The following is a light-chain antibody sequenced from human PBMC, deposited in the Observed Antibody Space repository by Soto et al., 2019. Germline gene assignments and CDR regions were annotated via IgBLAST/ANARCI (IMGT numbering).Light chain of an antibody. CDR2: AAC. CDR1: ENISRY. Sequence: DIQMTQSPSSLSASVGDTVTITCRASENISRYLNWYQQKVGKAPKLLIYAACSLQSAVPSRFSGSGSGTDFTLTISSLLPEEFATYYCQQSHSFPYTFGQGTNVEIK. V-gene: IGKV1-39*01. CDR3: QQSHSFPYT. J-gene: IGKJ2*01.